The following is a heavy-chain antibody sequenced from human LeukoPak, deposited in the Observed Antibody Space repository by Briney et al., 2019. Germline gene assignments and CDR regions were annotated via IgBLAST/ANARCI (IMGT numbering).Heavy chain of an antibody. D-gene: IGHD3-22*01. J-gene: IGHJ4*02. CDR3: ARAQYYSDSTGYYYLHY. Sequence: PGGSLRLSCAASGFTFSSYSMNWVRQAPGKGLEWGSYISGSSSTIYYADSVKGRFTISRDNAKNSLYLQTNSLRAEDTAVYYCARAQYYSDSTGYYYLHYWGQGTLVTVSS. CDR2: ISGSSSTI. CDR1: GFTFSSYS. V-gene: IGHV3-48*01.